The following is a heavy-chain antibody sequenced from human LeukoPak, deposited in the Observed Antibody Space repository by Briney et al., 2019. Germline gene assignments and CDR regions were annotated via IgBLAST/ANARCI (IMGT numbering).Heavy chain of an antibody. D-gene: IGHD3-3*02. J-gene: IGHJ4*02. Sequence: PSETLSLTCTVSGGSISISSYYWGWIRQPPGKGLEWIGNIHYSGSTYYNPSLKSRVTISVDTSKNQFSLKLSSVTAADTAVYYCALSRSLTVVDYWGQGTLVTVSS. V-gene: IGHV4-39*01. CDR1: GGSISISSYY. CDR3: ALSRSLTVVDY. CDR2: IHYSGST.